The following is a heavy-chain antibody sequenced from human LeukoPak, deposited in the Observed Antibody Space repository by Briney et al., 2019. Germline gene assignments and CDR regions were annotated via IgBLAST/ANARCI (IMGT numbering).Heavy chain of an antibody. CDR2: IIPIFGTA. Sequence: GASVKVSCKASGGTFSSYAISWVRQAPGQGLEWMGRIIPIFGTANYAQKFQGRVTITTDESTSTACMELSSLRSEDTAVYYCASCSTSCYLGYYYYYMDVWGKGTTVTVSS. D-gene: IGHD2-2*01. J-gene: IGHJ6*03. CDR3: ASCSTSCYLGYYYYYMDV. CDR1: GGTFSSYA. V-gene: IGHV1-69*05.